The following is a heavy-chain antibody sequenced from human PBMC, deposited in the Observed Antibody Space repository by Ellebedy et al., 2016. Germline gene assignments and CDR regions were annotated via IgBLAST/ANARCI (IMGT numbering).Heavy chain of an antibody. D-gene: IGHD2/OR15-2a*01. CDR3: ARGVFTLSFYYFDY. CDR2: STHYGGT. J-gene: IGHJ4*02. V-gene: IGHV4-34*01. Sequence: SETLSLTXAVYGGSISTDWWTSIRQLPGKGLEGLGESTHYGGTNYSPSLRSRVTISGDRSNNQFSLRLSSVTAADTAVYYCARGVFTLSFYYFDYWGQGTLVTVSS. CDR1: GGSISTDW.